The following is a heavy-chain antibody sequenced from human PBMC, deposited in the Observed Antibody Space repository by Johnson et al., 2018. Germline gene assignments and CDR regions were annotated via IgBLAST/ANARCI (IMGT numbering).Heavy chain of an antibody. CDR1: GFTFSDYY. Sequence: QVQLVESGGGLVKPGGSLRLSCAASGFTFSDYYMSWVRQAPGKGLEWVSAISGSGGKTYYADSVKGRFTISRDNSKNTLYLQMNSLRAEDTAVYYCARGAYYDVSGYYARSMGAFDIWGQGKMVTVSS. D-gene: IGHD3-22*01. J-gene: IGHJ3*02. CDR3: ARGAYYDVSGYYARSMGAFDI. V-gene: IGHV3-11*04. CDR2: ISGSGGKT.